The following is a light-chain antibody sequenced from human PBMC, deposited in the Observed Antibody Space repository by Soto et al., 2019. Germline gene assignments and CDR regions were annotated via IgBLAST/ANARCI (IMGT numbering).Light chain of an antibody. CDR2: DAS. J-gene: IGKJ2*01. V-gene: IGKV1-5*01. Sequence: DIQMTQSPSTLSASVGDRVTITCRASQSISSWLAWYQQKPGKAPKLLIYDASSLESGVPSRFSVSGSGTEFTLTISSLQPDDFAPYDGQQYNSYSRNTFGQGTKLEIK. CDR1: QSISSW. CDR3: QQYNSYSRNT.